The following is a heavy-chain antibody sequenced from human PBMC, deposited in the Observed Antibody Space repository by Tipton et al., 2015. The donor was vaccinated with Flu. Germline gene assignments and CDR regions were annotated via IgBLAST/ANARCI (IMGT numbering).Heavy chain of an antibody. J-gene: IGHJ4*02. CDR3: ARDPSLGMPDSFDY. CDR2: KYYSGST. Sequence: GLVKPSQTLSLTCTVSGNFIRSGSFYWTWIRQPAGKGLEWIASKYYSGSTFYSPSLKSRLTISIDTSKNQFSLKLSSVTAADTAVYYCARDPSLGMPDSFDYWGQGILVTASS. D-gene: IGHD2-2*01. CDR1: GNFIRSGSFY. V-gene: IGHV4-31*03.